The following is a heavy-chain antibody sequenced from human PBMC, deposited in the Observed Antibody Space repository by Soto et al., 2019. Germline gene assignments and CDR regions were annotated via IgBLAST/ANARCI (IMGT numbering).Heavy chain of an antibody. CDR3: ARVPPQEEAAAGTDAFDI. J-gene: IGHJ3*02. CDR2: IWYDGSNK. D-gene: IGHD6-13*01. V-gene: IGHV3-33*01. CDR1: GFTFSSYG. Sequence: GGSLRLSCAASGFTFSSYGMHWVRQAPGKGLEWVAVIWYDGSNKYYADSVKGRFTISRDNSKNTLYLQMNSLRAEDTAVYYCARVPPQEEAAAGTDAFDIWGQGTMVTVSS.